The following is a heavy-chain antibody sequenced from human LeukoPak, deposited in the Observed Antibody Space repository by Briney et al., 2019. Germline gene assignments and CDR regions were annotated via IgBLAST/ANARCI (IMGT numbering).Heavy chain of an antibody. CDR1: GFTFSSYA. V-gene: IGHV3-23*01. CDR2: ISGSGGGT. CDR3: AKDCSTTCREYFQH. J-gene: IGHJ1*01. D-gene: IGHD2-2*01. Sequence: PGESLRLSCAASGFTFSSYAMSWVRQAPGKGLEWVSAISGSGGGTYYAGSVMGRFTISRDNSKNTLYLQMNSLRAEDTAVYYCAKDCSTTCREYFQHWGQGTLVTVSS.